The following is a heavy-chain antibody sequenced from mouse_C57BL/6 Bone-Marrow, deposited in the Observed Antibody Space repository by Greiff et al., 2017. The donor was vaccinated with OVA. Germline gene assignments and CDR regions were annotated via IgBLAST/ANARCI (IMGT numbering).Heavy chain of an antibody. CDR1: GFNIKNTY. D-gene: IGHD1-1*01. Sequence: EVQRVESVAELVRPGASVKLSCTASGFNIKNTYLHWVKQRPEQGLEWIGRIDPANGNTKYAPKFQGKATITADTSSNTAYLQLSSLTSEDTAIYYCAFTTVVAPYYARDYWGQGTSVTVSS. J-gene: IGHJ4*01. CDR2: IDPANGNT. V-gene: IGHV14-3*01. CDR3: AFTTVVAPYYARDY.